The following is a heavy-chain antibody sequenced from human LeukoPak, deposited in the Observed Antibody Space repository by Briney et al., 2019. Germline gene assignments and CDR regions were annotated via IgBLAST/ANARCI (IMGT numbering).Heavy chain of an antibody. CDR2: TYYRSKWYN. CDR1: GDSVSSNSTA. Sequence: SQTLSLTCAISGDSVSSNSTACNWIRQSPSRGLEWLGRTYYRSKWYNDYAVSVKSRITINPDTSKNQFSLQLNSVTPEDTAVYYCARGGQGDGYSADESFDFWGQGTMVTVSS. D-gene: IGHD5-24*01. V-gene: IGHV6-1*01. J-gene: IGHJ3*01. CDR3: ARGGQGDGYSADESFDF.